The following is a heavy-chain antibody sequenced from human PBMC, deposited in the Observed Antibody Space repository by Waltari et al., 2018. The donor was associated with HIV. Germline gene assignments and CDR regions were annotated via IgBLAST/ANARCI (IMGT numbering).Heavy chain of an antibody. J-gene: IGHJ4*02. CDR3: VTDAVAVPLDTAY. CDR2: IKSKNDGGTI. Sequence: EVHLVDSGGGLVKPGGSLRVSCTVSGFTFLNAWVSWVRQAPGKGLEWLGRIKSKNDGGTIDYAAPVKDRFTILRDDSKHTLYLEMSSLKIEDTGIYYCVTDAVAVPLDTAYWGQGTLVTVSS. V-gene: IGHV3-15*01. D-gene: IGHD2-21*01. CDR1: GFTFLNAW.